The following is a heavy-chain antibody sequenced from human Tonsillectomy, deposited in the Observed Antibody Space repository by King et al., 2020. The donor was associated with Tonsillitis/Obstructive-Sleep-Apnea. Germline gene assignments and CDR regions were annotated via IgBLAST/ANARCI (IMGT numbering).Heavy chain of an antibody. CDR2: IRSKAYGGTA. J-gene: IGHJ3*02. D-gene: IGHD2-15*01. V-gene: IGHV3-49*05. CDR1: GFTFGDYA. CDR3: TSGDCSSVSCYKEDAFDI. Sequence: VQLVESGGGLVKPGRSLRLSCTASGFTFGDYAMSWFRQAPGKGLEWVGFIRSKAYGGTAENAASVKGRFTISRDDSKSIAYLQMSSLKTEDTAVYYCTSGDCSSVSCYKEDAFDIWGQGTMVTVSS.